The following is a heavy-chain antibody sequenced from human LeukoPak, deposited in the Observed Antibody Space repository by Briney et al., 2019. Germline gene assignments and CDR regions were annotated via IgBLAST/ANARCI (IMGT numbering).Heavy chain of an antibody. V-gene: IGHV3-74*01. CDR2: VKSDGTST. Sequence: GGSLRLSCAVSGLALSSHWIHWVRQAPGKGLVWVSHVKSDGTSTNYADAVRGRFTISRDNAKNTLYLQMNSLRAEDTAVYYCARGNDYWSGYIDFWGQGTLVTVSS. CDR1: GLALSSHW. D-gene: IGHD3-3*01. CDR3: ARGNDYWSGYIDF. J-gene: IGHJ4*02.